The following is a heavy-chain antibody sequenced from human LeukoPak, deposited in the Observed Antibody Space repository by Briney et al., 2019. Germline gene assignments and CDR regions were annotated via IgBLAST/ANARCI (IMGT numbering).Heavy chain of an antibody. D-gene: IGHD3-10*01. CDR1: GYTFTSYG. Sequence: ASVTVSCKASGYTFTSYGISWVRQAPGQGLEWMGWISAYNGNTNYAQKLQGRVTMTTDTSTSTAYMELRSLRSDDTAVYYCARARKNVWFGDLWGQGTLVTVSS. CDR3: ARARKNVWFGDL. J-gene: IGHJ4*02. V-gene: IGHV1-18*01. CDR2: ISAYNGNT.